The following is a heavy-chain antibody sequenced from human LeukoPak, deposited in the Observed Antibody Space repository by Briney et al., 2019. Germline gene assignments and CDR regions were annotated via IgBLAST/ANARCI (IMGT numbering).Heavy chain of an antibody. D-gene: IGHD1-26*01. Sequence: SETLSLTCTVSGGSISSSNSYWGWIRQPPGKGLEWIGSIYYSGSTSYYSGSTYYNPSLKSRVTISVDTSKNQFSLKLSSVTAADTAVYYCAKGGFSGSYLVGWFDPWGQGTLVTVSS. J-gene: IGHJ5*02. V-gene: IGHV4-39*07. CDR3: AKGGFSGSYLVGWFDP. CDR2: IYYSGSTSYYSGST. CDR1: GGSISSSNSY.